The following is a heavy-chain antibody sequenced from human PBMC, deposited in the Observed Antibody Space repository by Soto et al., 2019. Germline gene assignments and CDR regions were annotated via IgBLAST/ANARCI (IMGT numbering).Heavy chain of an antibody. CDR2: IWYDGSNK. Sequence: QVQLVESGGGVVQPGRSLRLSCAASGFTFSSYGMHWVRQAPGKGLEWVAVIWYDGSNKYYADSVKGRFTISRDNSKNTLYLQMNSLRAEDTAVYYCARRLQYPRRYYYYMDVWGKGTTVTVSS. D-gene: IGHD4-4*01. CDR1: GFTFSSYG. CDR3: ARRLQYPRRYYYYMDV. V-gene: IGHV3-33*01. J-gene: IGHJ6*03.